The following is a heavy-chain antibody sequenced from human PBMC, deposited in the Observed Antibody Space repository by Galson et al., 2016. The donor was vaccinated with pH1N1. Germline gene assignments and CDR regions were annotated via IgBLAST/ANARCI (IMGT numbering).Heavy chain of an antibody. CDR2: ISYDGSNK. J-gene: IGHJ3*02. V-gene: IGHV3-30-3*01. CDR3: ARGGFGPREDAFDI. Sequence: SLRLSCAASGFTFSSYAIHWVRQAPGKGLEWVAIISYDGSNKYYADSVKGRFTISRDNSKNTLYLQMNSLRAEDTVVYYCARGGFGPREDAFDIWGQGTMVTVSS. CDR1: GFTFSSYA. D-gene: IGHD3-10*01.